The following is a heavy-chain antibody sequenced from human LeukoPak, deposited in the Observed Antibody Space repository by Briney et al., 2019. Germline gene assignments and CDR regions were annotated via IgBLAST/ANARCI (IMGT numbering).Heavy chain of an antibody. J-gene: IGHJ4*02. CDR3: ARDLGGSYYVFAGGY. V-gene: IGHV1-2*02. CDR2: INPNSGGT. D-gene: IGHD1-26*01. CDR1: GYTFTGYY. Sequence: ASVKVSCKASGYTFTGYYMHWVRQAPGQGLEWMGWINPNSGGTNYAQKFQGRVTMTRDTSISTAYMELSRLRSDDTAVYYCARDLGGSYYVFAGGYWGQGTLVTVSS.